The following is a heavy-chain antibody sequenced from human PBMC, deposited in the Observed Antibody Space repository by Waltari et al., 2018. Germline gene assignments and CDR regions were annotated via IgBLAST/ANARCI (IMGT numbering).Heavy chain of an antibody. Sequence: QVQLVQSGAEVKKPGSSVKVSCKASGGTFSSYAISWVRQAPGQGLEWMGGIIPIFGTANYAQKFQGRVTITTDESTSTAYMELSSLRSEDTAVYYWARTLLGYGYNRHYFDYWGQGTLVTVSS. CDR1: GGTFSSYA. CDR3: ARTLLGYGYNRHYFDY. D-gene: IGHD6-25*01. V-gene: IGHV1-69*05. J-gene: IGHJ4*02. CDR2: IIPIFGTA.